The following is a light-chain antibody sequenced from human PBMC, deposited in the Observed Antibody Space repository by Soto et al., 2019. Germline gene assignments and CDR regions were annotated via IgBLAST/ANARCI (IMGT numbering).Light chain of an antibody. CDR3: SSYTSSSTYV. V-gene: IGLV2-14*01. CDR1: SSDVGGYNY. Sequence: QSVLTQPAYVSGSPGQSITIACTGTSSDVGGYNYVSWYQQHPGKAPKLMIYEVSNRPSGVSNRFSGSKSGNTASLTISGIQAEDEADYYCSSYTSSSTYVFGTGTKVTVL. CDR2: EVS. J-gene: IGLJ1*01.